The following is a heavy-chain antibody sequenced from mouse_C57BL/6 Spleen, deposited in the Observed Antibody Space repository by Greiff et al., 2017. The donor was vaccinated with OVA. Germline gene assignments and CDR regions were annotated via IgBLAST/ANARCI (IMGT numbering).Heavy chain of an antibody. CDR3: ARIDYDGCFDY. D-gene: IGHD2-4*01. J-gene: IGHJ2*01. CDR1: GYTFTSYW. V-gene: IGHV1-72*01. Sequence: QVQLQQPGAELVKPGASVKLSCKASGYTFTSYWMHWVKQRPGRGLEWIGRFDPNSGGTTYNEKFKSKATLTVDKPSSTAYMQLSSLTSEDSAVYYCARIDYDGCFDYWGQGTTLTVSS. CDR2: FDPNSGGT.